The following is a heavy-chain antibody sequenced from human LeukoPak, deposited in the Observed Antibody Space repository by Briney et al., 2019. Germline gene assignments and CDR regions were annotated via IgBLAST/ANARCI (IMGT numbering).Heavy chain of an antibody. D-gene: IGHD3-16*01. CDR2: IFHNGNT. CDR1: GGSISSNSHY. V-gene: IGHV4-39*07. CDR3: ARVGWGNVAAYPNWLDP. Sequence: KPSETLSLTCTVSGGSISSNSHYWGWIRQPPGTVLEWIANIFHNGNTAYNPSLKRRVTISIDTSQNQLSLRLSSVTAADTAVYYCARVGWGNVAAYPNWLDPWGQGTVVTVSS. J-gene: IGHJ5*02.